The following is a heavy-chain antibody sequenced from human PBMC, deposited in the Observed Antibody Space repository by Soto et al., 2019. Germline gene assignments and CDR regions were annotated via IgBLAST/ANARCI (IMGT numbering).Heavy chain of an antibody. D-gene: IGHD3-10*01. V-gene: IGHV4-34*01. CDR1: GGSFRKYY. Sequence: PSETLSLTCGVYGGSFRKYYWIWVRHPHGKGLEWMGEVNHIGQATYNPSLQSRITISLDTSNNQFSLKMTSVTAADTAMYFCTRAERFPRYWFDPWGQGTQVTVSS. CDR3: TRAERFPRYWFDP. CDR2: VNHIGQA. J-gene: IGHJ5*01.